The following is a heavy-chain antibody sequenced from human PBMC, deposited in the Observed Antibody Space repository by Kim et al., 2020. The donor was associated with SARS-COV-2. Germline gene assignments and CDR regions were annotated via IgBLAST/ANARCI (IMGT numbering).Heavy chain of an antibody. CDR1: GGSISSGGYY. CDR3: ATMYYYDSSGYYLGY. Sequence: SETLSLTCTVSGGSISSGGYYWSWIRQHPGKGLEWIGYIYYSGSTYYNPSLKSRVTISVDTSKNQFSLKLSSVTAADTAVYYCATMYYYDSSGYYLGYWGQGTLVTVSS. J-gene: IGHJ4*02. D-gene: IGHD3-22*01. CDR2: IYYSGST. V-gene: IGHV4-31*03.